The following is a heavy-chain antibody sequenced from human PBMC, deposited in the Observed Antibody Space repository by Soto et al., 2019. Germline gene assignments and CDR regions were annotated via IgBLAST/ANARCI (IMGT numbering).Heavy chain of an antibody. CDR3: ARGVQIIVLLPAAIDY. CDR1: GFTFSSYS. CDR2: IHNSSSTI. J-gene: IGHJ4*02. D-gene: IGHD2-2*01. Sequence: EVQLVESGGGLVQPGESLRLSCAASGFTFSSYSMNWVRQAPGKGLEWVSYIHNSSSTIYYADSVRGRFTISRDNAKNSLYLQMNSLIDEDTAVYYCARGVQIIVLLPAAIDYWGQGTLVTVSS. V-gene: IGHV3-48*02.